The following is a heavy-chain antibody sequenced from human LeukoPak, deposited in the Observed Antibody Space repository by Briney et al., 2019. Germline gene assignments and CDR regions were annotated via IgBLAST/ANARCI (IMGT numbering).Heavy chain of an antibody. J-gene: IGHJ4*02. D-gene: IGHD3-22*01. CDR2: FDPEDGET. CDR1: GYTLTELS. V-gene: IGHV1-24*01. CDR3: ATFVSSGYYWSLDY. Sequence: ASVKVSCKVSGYTLTELSMHWVRQAPGKGLEWMGGFDPEDGETIYAQKFQGRVTMTEDTSTDAAYMELSSLRSEDTAVYYCATFVSSGYYWSLDYWGQGTLVTVSS.